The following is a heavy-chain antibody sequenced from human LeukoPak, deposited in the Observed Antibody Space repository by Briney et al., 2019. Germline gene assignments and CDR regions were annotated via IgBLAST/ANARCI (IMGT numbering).Heavy chain of an antibody. CDR3: AKVASGWYWFDP. CDR2: ISGSGGST. Sequence: PGGSLRLSCAASGFTFSSYAMSWVRQAPGKGLEWVSAISGSGGSTYCADSVKGRFTISRDNSKNTLYLQMNSLRADDTAIYYCAKVASGWYWFDPWGQGTLVTVSS. D-gene: IGHD6-19*01. J-gene: IGHJ5*02. CDR1: GFTFSSYA. V-gene: IGHV3-23*01.